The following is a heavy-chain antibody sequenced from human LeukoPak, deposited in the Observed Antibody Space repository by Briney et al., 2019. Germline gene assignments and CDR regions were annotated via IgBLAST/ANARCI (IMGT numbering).Heavy chain of an antibody. CDR3: AKWGDYDILTGYYDPDY. CDR1: GFTVTNYA. Sequence: PGASLRLSCAASGFTVTNYAVYWVRQAPGKGLEWVSAISGRDDSTYYADSVKGRFTISRDTSKNTLFLQMNSLRAEDTAVYYCAKWGDYDILTGYYDPDYWGQGTLVTVSS. J-gene: IGHJ4*02. CDR2: ISGRDDST. V-gene: IGHV3-23*01. D-gene: IGHD3-9*01.